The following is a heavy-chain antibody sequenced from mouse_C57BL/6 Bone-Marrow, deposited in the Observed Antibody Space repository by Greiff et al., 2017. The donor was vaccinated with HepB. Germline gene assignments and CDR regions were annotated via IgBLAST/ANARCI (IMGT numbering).Heavy chain of an antibody. V-gene: IGHV1-55*01. Sequence: QVQLQQPGAELVKPGASVKMSCKASGYTFTSYWITWVKQRPGQGLEWIGDIYPGSGSTNYNEKFKSKATLTVDKSSSTAYMQLSSLTSEDSAVYFCAVYGNYDYWGQGTTLTVSS. CDR2: IYPGSGST. D-gene: IGHD2-1*01. CDR1: GYTFTSYW. J-gene: IGHJ2*01. CDR3: AVYGNYDY.